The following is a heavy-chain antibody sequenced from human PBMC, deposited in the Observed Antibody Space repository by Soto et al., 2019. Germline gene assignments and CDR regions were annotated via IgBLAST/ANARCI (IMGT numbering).Heavy chain of an antibody. CDR2: IYYSGST. CDR3: ARSDQLLYYYYGMDV. D-gene: IGHD2-2*01. Sequence: PSETLSLTCTVSGGSISSGGYYWSWIRQHPGKGLEWIGYIYYSGSTYYNPSLKSRVTISVDTSKNQFSLKLSSVTAADTAVYYCARSDQLLYYYYGMDVWGQGTTVTVYS. CDR1: GGSISSGGYY. J-gene: IGHJ6*02. V-gene: IGHV4-31*03.